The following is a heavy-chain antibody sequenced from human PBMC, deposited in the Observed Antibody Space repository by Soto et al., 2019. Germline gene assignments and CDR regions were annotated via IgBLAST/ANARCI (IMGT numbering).Heavy chain of an antibody. V-gene: IGHV4-61*01. CDR2: IYNSGNT. Sequence: QVQLQESGPGLVKPSETLSLTCNVSGGSVSSGSYFWSWIRQPPGKGLEWIGYIYNSGNTKYNPSLKSRVTISADTAKNPVSLKLSSVTAADTAVYYCAREGRVATFDYWGQGSLVTVSS. D-gene: IGHD5-12*01. CDR1: GGSVSSGSYF. CDR3: AREGRVATFDY. J-gene: IGHJ4*02.